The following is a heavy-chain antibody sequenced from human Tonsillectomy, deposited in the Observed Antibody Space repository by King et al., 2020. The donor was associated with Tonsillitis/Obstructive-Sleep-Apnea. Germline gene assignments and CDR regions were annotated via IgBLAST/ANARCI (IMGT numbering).Heavy chain of an antibody. CDR3: ARGXXXXLXXXXX. Sequence: QLVQSGGGVVQPGRSLRLXCAASGFTFSSYAMHWVRQAPGKGLEWVAVISYDGSNKYYADXXKXRXXISXDNSKNXLXLQMNSLXAEDTAXYYCARGXXXXLXXXXXXGQGXLXTVXS. CDR2: ISYDGSNK. J-gene: IGHJ4*02. CDR1: GFTFSSYA. D-gene: IGHD1-26*01. V-gene: IGHV3-30*04.